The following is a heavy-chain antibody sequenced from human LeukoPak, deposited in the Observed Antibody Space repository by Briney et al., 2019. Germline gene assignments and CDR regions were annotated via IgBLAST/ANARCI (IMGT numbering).Heavy chain of an antibody. CDR3: ASLGGTYYYYYYMDV. CDR1: GFTFSSYS. D-gene: IGHD3-16*01. CDR2: ISSSSSYI. J-gene: IGHJ6*03. V-gene: IGHV3-21*01. Sequence: GGSLRLSCAASGFTFSSYSMNWVRQAPGKGLVWVSSISSSSSYIYYADSVKGRFTISRDNAKNSLYLQMNSLRAEDTAVYYCASLGGTYYYYYYMDVWGKGTTVTVSS.